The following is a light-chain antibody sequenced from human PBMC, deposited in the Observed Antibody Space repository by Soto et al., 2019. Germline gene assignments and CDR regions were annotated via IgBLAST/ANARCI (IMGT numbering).Light chain of an antibody. Sequence: EIVLTQSPGTLSLSPGERATLSCRASQSVSSSYLAWYQQKPGQAPRLLIYGASSRATGIPDRFSGSVSGTDFTLTISRLEPEDFAVYYCQQYGGSPITFGQGTRLEI. CDR3: QQYGGSPIT. CDR2: GAS. J-gene: IGKJ5*01. V-gene: IGKV3-20*01. CDR1: QSVSSSY.